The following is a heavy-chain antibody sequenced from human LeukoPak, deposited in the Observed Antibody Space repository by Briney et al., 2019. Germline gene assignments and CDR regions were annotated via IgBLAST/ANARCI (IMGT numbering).Heavy chain of an antibody. CDR2: ISAYNGNT. D-gene: IGHD6-19*01. CDR3: ARDLIAVAKYIWFDL. J-gene: IGHJ5*02. Sequence: ASVKVSCKASGYTFTSYGISWVRQAPGQGLEWMGWISAYNGNTNYAQKLQGRVTMTTDTSTSTAYMELRSLRSDDTAVYYCARDLIAVAKYIWFDLWGQGTLVTVSS. CDR1: GYTFTSYG. V-gene: IGHV1-18*01.